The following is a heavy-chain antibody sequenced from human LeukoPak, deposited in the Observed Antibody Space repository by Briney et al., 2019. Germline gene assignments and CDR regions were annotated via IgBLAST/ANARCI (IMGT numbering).Heavy chain of an antibody. CDR3: AREPGFLPDYYYGMDV. D-gene: IGHD1-14*01. J-gene: IGHJ6*02. CDR1: GYTFTSYG. V-gene: IGHV1-18*01. Sequence: ASVKVSCKASGYTFTSYGISWVRQAPGQGLEWMGWISAYNGNTNYAQKLQGRVTMTTDTSTSTAYMELRSLRSDDTAVYYCAREPGFLPDYYYGMDVWGQGTTVTVSS. CDR2: ISAYNGNT.